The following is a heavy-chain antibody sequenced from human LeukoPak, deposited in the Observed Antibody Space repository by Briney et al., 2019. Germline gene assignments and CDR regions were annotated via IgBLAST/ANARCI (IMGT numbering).Heavy chain of an antibody. CDR3: ARLRRWLVLSGWFDP. D-gene: IGHD6-19*01. J-gene: IGHJ5*02. Sequence: SQTLSLTCTVSGGSISSGSYYWSWIRQPAGKGLEWIGSIYHIGSTYYNPSLKSRVTISVDTSKNQFSLKLSSVTAADTAVYYCARLRRWLVLSGWFDPWGQGTLVTVSS. V-gene: IGHV4-39*07. CDR1: GGSISSGSYY. CDR2: IYHIGST.